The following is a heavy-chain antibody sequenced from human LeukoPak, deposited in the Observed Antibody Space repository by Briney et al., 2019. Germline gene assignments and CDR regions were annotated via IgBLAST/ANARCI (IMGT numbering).Heavy chain of an antibody. CDR2: INHSGST. Sequence: SETLSLTCAVYGGSFSGYYWSWIRRPPGKGLEWIGEINHSGSTNYNPSLKSRVTISVDTSKNQFSLKLSSVTAADTAVYYCARGRSRLRHYFDYWGQGTLVTVSS. J-gene: IGHJ4*02. CDR1: GGSFSGYY. D-gene: IGHD5-12*01. V-gene: IGHV4-34*01. CDR3: ARGRSRLRHYFDY.